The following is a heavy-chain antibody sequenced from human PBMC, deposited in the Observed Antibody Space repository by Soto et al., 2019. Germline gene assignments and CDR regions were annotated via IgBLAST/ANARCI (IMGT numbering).Heavy chain of an antibody. CDR3: ARCRSTDY. V-gene: IGHV3-7*01. CDR1: GFTFEKYW. Sequence: DVQLLESGGALVQPGESLRLSCAASGFTFEKYWMTWARQAPGKGLELVANIKEDGSDKAYVDSVKGRFTVSRDNTKDFLFLQMNSLRDEDTAVYYCARCRSTDYWGKGTLVIVSS. J-gene: IGHJ4*02. CDR2: IKEDGSDK.